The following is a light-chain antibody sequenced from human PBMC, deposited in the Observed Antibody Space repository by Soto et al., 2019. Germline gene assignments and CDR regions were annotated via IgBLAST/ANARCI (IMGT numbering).Light chain of an antibody. J-gene: IGLJ2*01. CDR1: SSDVGSYNR. Sequence: QSALTQPPSVSGSPGQSVTISCTGTSSDVGSYNRVSWYQQPPGTAPKLLIYEISNRPSGVPDRFSGSKSGNTASLTISGLQAEDDADYYSSSYTSSNTMVFGGGTKLTVL. CDR2: EIS. V-gene: IGLV2-18*02. CDR3: SSYTSSNTMV.